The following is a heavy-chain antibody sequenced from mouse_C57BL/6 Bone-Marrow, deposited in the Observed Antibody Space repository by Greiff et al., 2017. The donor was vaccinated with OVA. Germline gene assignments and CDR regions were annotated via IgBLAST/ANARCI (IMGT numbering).Heavy chain of an antibody. V-gene: IGHV1-55*01. CDR2: IYPGSGST. CDR3: AEGYYSNYGWYFDV. J-gene: IGHJ1*03. Sequence: QVHVKQPGAELVKPGASVKMSCKASGYTFTSYWITWVKQRPGQGLEWIGDIYPGSGSTNYNEKFKSKATLTVDTSSSTAYMQLSSLTSEDSAVYYCAEGYYSNYGWYFDVWGTGTTVTVSS. D-gene: IGHD2-5*01. CDR1: GYTFTSYW.